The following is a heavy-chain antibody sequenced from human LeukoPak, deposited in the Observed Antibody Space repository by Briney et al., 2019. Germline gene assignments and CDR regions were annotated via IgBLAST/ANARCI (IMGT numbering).Heavy chain of an antibody. J-gene: IGHJ3*02. CDR3: ARAGYYDSSGGAFDI. V-gene: IGHV4-30-4*01. CDR1: GGSISSGDYY. CDR2: IYYSGST. D-gene: IGHD3-22*01. Sequence: SQTLSLTCTGSGGSISSGDYYWSWIRQPPGKGLEWIGYIYYSGSTYYNPSLKSRVTISVDTSKNQFSLKLSSVTAADTAVYYCARAGYYDSSGGAFDIWGQGTMVTVSS.